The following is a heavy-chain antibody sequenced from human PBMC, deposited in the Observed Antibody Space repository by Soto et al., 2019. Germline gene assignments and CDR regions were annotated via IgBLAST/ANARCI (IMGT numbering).Heavy chain of an antibody. J-gene: IGHJ2*01. V-gene: IGHV3-48*02. CDR2: ISSTSVTI. Sequence: PGGSLRLSCAASGFTFSSSSMNWVRQAPGKGLEWVSYISSTSVTIYYADSVKGRFTISRDNAKNSLYLQMNSLRDEDTAVYYCARDNLGNWGAWYFDLWGRGTLVTVSS. D-gene: IGHD7-27*01. CDR1: GFTFSSSS. CDR3: ARDNLGNWGAWYFDL.